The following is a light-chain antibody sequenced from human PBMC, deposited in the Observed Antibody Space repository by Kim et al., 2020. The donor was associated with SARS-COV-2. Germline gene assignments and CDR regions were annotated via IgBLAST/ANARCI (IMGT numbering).Light chain of an antibody. J-gene: IGKJ1*01. Sequence: LPGERAPPTCRASQSVSSSYLDWYQQKPGPAPRLLISGASSRATGIPDRFSGSGSGTDFTLTISRLEPEDFAVYYCQQYGSSPGTFGQGTKVDIK. CDR2: GAS. V-gene: IGKV3-20*01. CDR3: QQYGSSPGT. CDR1: QSVSSSY.